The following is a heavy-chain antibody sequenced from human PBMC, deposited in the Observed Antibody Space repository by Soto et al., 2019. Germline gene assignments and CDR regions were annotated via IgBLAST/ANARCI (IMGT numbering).Heavy chain of an antibody. D-gene: IGHD4-17*01. CDR2: LSGDGANT. CDR1: GFSFSTYS. CDR3: ARWSGYADA. J-gene: IGHJ4*02. Sequence: GGSLRLSCAASGFSFSTYSMAWVRQAAGKGPQWVSGLSGDGANTFYIDSVRGRFTISVDNSKNTVYLQMDSLRADDTAVYYCARWSGYADAWGQGTLVTVSS. V-gene: IGHV3-23*01.